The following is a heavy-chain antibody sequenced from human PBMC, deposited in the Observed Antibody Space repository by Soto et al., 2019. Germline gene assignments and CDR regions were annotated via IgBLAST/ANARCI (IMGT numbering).Heavy chain of an antibody. Sequence: QVQLQESGPGLVKPSETLSLTCTVSGGSISSYYWSWIRQPPGKGLEWIGYIYYSGSTNYNPSLKSRVTXXVXTXXNQFSLKLSSVTAADTAVYYCARGLHGSGSYYFDYWGQGTLVTVSS. V-gene: IGHV4-59*01. CDR2: IYYSGST. D-gene: IGHD3-10*01. J-gene: IGHJ4*02. CDR3: ARGLHGSGSYYFDY. CDR1: GGSISSYY.